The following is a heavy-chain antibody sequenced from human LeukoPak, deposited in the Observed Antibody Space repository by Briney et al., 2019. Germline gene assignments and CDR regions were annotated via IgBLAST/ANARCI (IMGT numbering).Heavy chain of an antibody. CDR3: AKGAGGFSYYNWFDP. D-gene: IGHD5-18*01. CDR1: GYSISNAYY. Sequence: SETLSLTCTVSGYSISNAYYWGWIRQPPGKGLEWIGSIYYSGSTYYNPSLKSRVTISVDTSKNQFSLKLASVTAADTAIYYCAKGAGGFSYYNWFDPWGQGTLVTVSS. V-gene: IGHV4-38-2*02. J-gene: IGHJ5*02. CDR2: IYYSGST.